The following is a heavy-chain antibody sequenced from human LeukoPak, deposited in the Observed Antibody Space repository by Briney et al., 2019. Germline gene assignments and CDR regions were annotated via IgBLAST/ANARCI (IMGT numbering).Heavy chain of an antibody. CDR2: ITSSGSYI. CDR1: GFTFSSYA. D-gene: IGHD1-26*01. V-gene: IGHV3-21*01. CDR3: ARDPYSGSYPDYYYYMDV. Sequence: GGSLRLSCAASGFTFSSYAMHWVRQAPGKGLEWVSSITSSGSYIYYADSVKGRLTISRDNAKNSLYLQLNSLRAEDTAVYYCARDPYSGSYPDYYYYMDVWGKGTTVTVSS. J-gene: IGHJ6*03.